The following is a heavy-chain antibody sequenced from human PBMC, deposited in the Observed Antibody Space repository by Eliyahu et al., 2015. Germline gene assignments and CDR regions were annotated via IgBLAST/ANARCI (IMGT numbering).Heavy chain of an antibody. CDR1: GLTFYNHG. J-gene: IGHJ6*03. CDR3: AKDKHNGYVPRFQPYYHMDV. CDR2: IAYDGGDK. V-gene: IGHV3-30*02. Sequence: QVELVESGGGVVQPGGSLXLXCVAXGLTFYNHGMPGVRQAPGKGLEWVTFIAYDGGDKYFGDSVKGRFTISRDNSKNTVFLQMTSLRPEDTAVYFCAKDKHNGYVPRFQPYYHMDVWGKGTTVTVSS. D-gene: IGHD5-12*01.